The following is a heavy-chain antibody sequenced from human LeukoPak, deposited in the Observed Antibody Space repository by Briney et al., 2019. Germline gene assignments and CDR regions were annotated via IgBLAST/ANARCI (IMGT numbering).Heavy chain of an antibody. CDR1: GFTFSSSG. D-gene: IGHD3-16*01. CDR2: IKSKTDGGTT. J-gene: IGHJ4*02. CDR3: TTVARYDYVWGSQYYFDY. Sequence: GRSLRLSCAASGFTFSSSGMHWVRQAPGKGLEWVGRIKSKTDGGTTDYAAPVKGRFTISRDDSKNTLYLQMNSLKTEDTAVYYCTTVARYDYVWGSQYYFDYWGQGTLVTVSS. V-gene: IGHV3-15*01.